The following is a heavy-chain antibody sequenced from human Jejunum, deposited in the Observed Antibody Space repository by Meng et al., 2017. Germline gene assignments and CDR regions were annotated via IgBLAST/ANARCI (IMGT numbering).Heavy chain of an antibody. V-gene: IGHV3-13*01. CDR2: IGRGGDT. D-gene: IGHD6-13*01. CDR1: GFTSSGSD. Sequence: GGSLRLSCAASGFTSSGSDKHWVPQAPAKGLEWVAAIGRGGDTYYSGSVKGRFTISRENSENSLYLQMNSLRAEDTAVYYCVREGFSSSWDIWYFDLWGRGTLVTVSS. J-gene: IGHJ2*01. CDR3: VREGFSSSWDIWYFDL.